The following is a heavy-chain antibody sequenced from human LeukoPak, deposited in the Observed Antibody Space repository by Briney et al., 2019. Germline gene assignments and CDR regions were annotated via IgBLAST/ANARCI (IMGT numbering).Heavy chain of an antibody. CDR1: GFTFSSYA. CDR3: AKGRAFDI. J-gene: IGHJ3*02. V-gene: IGHV3-23*01. CDR2: ISGSGGST. Sequence: GGSLRLSCAASGFTFSSYAMNWVRQAPGKGLECISSISGSGGSTYYADSVKGRFTISRDNSKNTLYLQMNSLRAEDTAVYYCAKGRAFDIWGQGTMVTVSS.